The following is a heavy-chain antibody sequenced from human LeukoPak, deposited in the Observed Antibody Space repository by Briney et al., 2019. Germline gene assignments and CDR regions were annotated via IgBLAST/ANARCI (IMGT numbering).Heavy chain of an antibody. Sequence: PSETLSLTCTVSGGSISSYYWSWIRQPPGKGLEWIGYIYYSGGTNYNPSLKSRVTISVDTSKNQFSLKLSSVTDADTAVYYCARGIQLWSYFDYWGQGTLVTVSS. CDR2: IYYSGGT. V-gene: IGHV4-59*01. CDR1: GGSISSYY. D-gene: IGHD5-18*01. J-gene: IGHJ4*02. CDR3: ARGIQLWSYFDY.